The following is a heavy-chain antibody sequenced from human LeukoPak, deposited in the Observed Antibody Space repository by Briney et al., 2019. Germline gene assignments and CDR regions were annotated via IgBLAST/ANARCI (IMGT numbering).Heavy chain of an antibody. V-gene: IGHV4-38-2*02. Sequence: PSETLSLTCTVSGYSISSGYYWGWIRQPPGKGLEWIGSIYHSGSTHYNPPLKSRVTISVDTSSNQFSLKLRSVTAADTAVYYCARIGSYYYYMDVWGKGTTVSVSS. D-gene: IGHD1-14*01. J-gene: IGHJ6*03. CDR1: GYSISSGYY. CDR2: IYHSGST. CDR3: ARIGSYYYYMDV.